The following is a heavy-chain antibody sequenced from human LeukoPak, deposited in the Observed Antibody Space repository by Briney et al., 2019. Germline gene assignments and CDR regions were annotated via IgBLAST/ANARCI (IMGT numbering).Heavy chain of an antibody. V-gene: IGHV4-59*01. Sequence: PSETLSLTCTVSGGSISSYYWSWIRQPPGKCLEWIGYVHYSGSTNYNPSLKSRVTISVGTSKNQSSLKLSSVTAADTAVYYCARTGRYYDFWSGYYTSNAFDIWGQGTMVTVSS. J-gene: IGHJ3*02. CDR2: VHYSGST. CDR3: ARTGRYYDFWSGYYTSNAFDI. D-gene: IGHD3-3*01. CDR1: GGSISSYY.